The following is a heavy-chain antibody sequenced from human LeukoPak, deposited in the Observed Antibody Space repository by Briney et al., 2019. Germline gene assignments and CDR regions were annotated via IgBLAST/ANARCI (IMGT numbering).Heavy chain of an antibody. CDR1: GFTFSSYS. D-gene: IGHD7-27*01. Sequence: GSLRLSCAASGFTFSSYSMSWVRQAPGKGLEWVSSISSSSGFIYYADSVKGRFTISRDNAKNSLYLQMNSLRAEDTAGYYCARESGAGGYFSYYNVDVWGKGTTVTVSS. CDR2: ISSSSGFI. V-gene: IGHV3-21*01. J-gene: IGHJ6*03. CDR3: ARESGAGGYFSYYNVDV.